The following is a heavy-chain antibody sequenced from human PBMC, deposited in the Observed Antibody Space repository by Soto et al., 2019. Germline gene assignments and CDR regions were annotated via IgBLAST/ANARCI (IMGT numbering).Heavy chain of an antibody. CDR2: INAGNGNT. CDR1: GYTFTSYA. CDR3: ARGSGYYYWDDY. D-gene: IGHD3-22*01. V-gene: IGHV1-3*01. Sequence: ASVKVSCKASGYTFTSYAMHWVRQAPGQRLEWMGWINAGNGNTKYSQKFQGRVTITRDTSASTAYMELSSLRPEDTAVYYCARGSGYYYWDDYWGQGTLLTVSS. J-gene: IGHJ4*02.